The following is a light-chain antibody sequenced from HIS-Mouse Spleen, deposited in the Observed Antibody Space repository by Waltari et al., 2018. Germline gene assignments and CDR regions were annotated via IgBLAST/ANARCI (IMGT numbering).Light chain of an antibody. CDR2: GAS. Sequence: EIVMTQSPATLSVSPGERATLSCRASQSVSSNLAWYQQKPGQAHRLLIYGASTRATGIPARFGGSGSGTEFTLTISSLQSEDFAVYYCQQYNNWPPMYTFGQGTKLEIK. CDR3: QQYNNWPPMYT. CDR1: QSVSSN. V-gene: IGKV3-15*01. J-gene: IGKJ2*01.